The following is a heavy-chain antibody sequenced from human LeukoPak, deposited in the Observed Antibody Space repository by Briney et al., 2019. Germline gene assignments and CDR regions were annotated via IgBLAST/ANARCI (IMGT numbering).Heavy chain of an antibody. CDR3: ARDYYDSSGDYYYMDV. J-gene: IGHJ6*03. V-gene: IGHV3-23*01. D-gene: IGHD3-22*01. CDR1: GFTFSSYA. Sequence: GGSLRLSCAASGFTFSSYAMSWVRQAPGKGLEWVSGISGSGGSTYYADSVKGRFTISRDNSKNTLYLQMNSLRAEDTAVYYCARDYYDSSGDYYYMDVWGKGTTVTVSS. CDR2: ISGSGGST.